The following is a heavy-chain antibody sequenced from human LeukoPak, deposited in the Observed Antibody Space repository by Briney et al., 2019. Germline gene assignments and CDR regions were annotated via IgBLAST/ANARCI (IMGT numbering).Heavy chain of an antibody. V-gene: IGHV4-30-2*01. Sequence: PSQTLSLTCTVSGGSISSGGYYWSWIRQPPGKGLEWIGYIYHSGSTYYNPSLKSRVTISVDRSKNQFSLKLSSVTAADTAVYYCAQTTVFHFDYWGQGTLVTVSS. CDR3: AQTTVFHFDY. CDR1: GGSISSGGYY. D-gene: IGHD4-17*01. J-gene: IGHJ4*02. CDR2: IYHSGST.